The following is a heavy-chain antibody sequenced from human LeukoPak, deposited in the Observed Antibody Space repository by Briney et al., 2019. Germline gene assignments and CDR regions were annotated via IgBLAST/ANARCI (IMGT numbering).Heavy chain of an antibody. J-gene: IGHJ5*02. CDR1: GYTFTTYD. D-gene: IGHD3-10*01. Sequence: ASVKVSCKASGYTFTTYDINWVRQATGQGLEWMGWMNPVSGNTGYVQKFQGRVTMTRNTSISTAYMELSSLRSEDTAVYYCARGLIETQGLVIKSVLLWFGELSPWGQGTLVTVSS. V-gene: IGHV1-8*01. CDR2: MNPVSGNT. CDR3: ARGLIETQGLVIKSVLLWFGELSP.